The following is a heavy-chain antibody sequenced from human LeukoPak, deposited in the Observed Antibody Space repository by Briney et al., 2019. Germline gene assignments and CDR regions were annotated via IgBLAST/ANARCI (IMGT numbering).Heavy chain of an antibody. J-gene: IGHJ4*02. D-gene: IGHD6-13*01. CDR1: GFTFSDYY. Sequence: GGSLRLSGAASGFTFSDYYMSWIRQAPGKGLGGVSYISSSGSTIYYADSVKGRFTISRDNAKNSLYLQMNSLGAEDTAVYYCARCAAAAAYFDYWGQGTLVTVSS. V-gene: IGHV3-11*01. CDR2: ISSSGSTI. CDR3: ARCAAAAAYFDY.